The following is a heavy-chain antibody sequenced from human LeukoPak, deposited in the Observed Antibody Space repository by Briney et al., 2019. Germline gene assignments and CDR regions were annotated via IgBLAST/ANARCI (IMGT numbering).Heavy chain of an antibody. J-gene: IGHJ4*02. CDR1: GYTFTSYG. V-gene: IGHV1-18*01. CDR3: ARVEDNSSGWFYYFDY. CDR2: ISAYNGNT. Sequence: EASVKVSCKASGYTFTSYGISWVRQAPGQGLEWMGWISAYNGNTNYAQKLQGRVTMTTDTSTSTAYMELRSLRSDDTAVYYCARVEDNSSGWFYYFDYWGQGTLVTVSS. D-gene: IGHD6-19*01.